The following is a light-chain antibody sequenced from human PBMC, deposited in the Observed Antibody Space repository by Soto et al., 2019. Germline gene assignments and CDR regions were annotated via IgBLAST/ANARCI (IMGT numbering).Light chain of an antibody. CDR3: QQYKDWPPLT. CDR1: QNINSN. V-gene: IGKV3D-15*01. CDR2: GAS. Sequence: EILMTQSPLTLSVSPGEGATLSCRASQNINSNLAWYQQRPGQAPRVLIYGASSRASGIPDRFSGSGSGTDFTLTINRLEPDDFAVYYCQQYKDWPPLTFGGGIRVESK. J-gene: IGKJ4*01.